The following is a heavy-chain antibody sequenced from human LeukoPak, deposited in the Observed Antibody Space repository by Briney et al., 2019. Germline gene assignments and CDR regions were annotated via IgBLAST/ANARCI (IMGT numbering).Heavy chain of an antibody. V-gene: IGHV4-39*01. CDR1: GGYLSSSSYY. CDR2: IYHDGST. D-gene: IGHD2-15*01. CDR3: ARRAHVGEPAA. Sequence: SETLSLTCAVSGGYLSSSSYYWAWIRHPPGKGLEWIGSIYHDGSTYSNPSLEGRVTISVDTSKNQFSLKLTSVTAADTAMYHCARRAHVGEPAAWGQGTLVTVSS. J-gene: IGHJ5*02.